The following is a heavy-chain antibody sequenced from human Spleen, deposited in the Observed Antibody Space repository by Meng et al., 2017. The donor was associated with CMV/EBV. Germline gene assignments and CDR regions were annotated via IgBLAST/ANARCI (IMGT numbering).Heavy chain of an antibody. J-gene: IGHJ4*02. CDR3: ARTIAVGHGDFDY. CDR2: MNPNSGNT. Sequence: ASVKVSCKASGYTFTDYYMHWVRQAPGQGLEWMGWMNPNSGNTGYAQKFQGRVTITRNTSISTAYMELSSLRSDDTAVYYCARTIAVGHGDFDYWGQGTLVTVSS. D-gene: IGHD6-19*01. V-gene: IGHV1-8*03. CDR1: GYTFTDYY.